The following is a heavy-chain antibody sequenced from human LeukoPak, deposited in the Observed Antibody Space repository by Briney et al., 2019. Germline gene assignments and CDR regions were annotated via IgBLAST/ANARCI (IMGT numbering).Heavy chain of an antibody. CDR1: GLRFGDYW. J-gene: IGHJ4*02. V-gene: IGHV3-7*01. CDR2: KKQDGAEK. CDR3: ARVGAWDLQRVFEY. Sequence: GGSLRLFCAASGLRFGDYWMTWARHIPGKGLEWLANKKQDGAEKDYAQSVEGRFIISRDNAKNSLYLEMDSLKGEDTAVYYCARVGAWDLQRVFEYWGEGTLVAVSS. D-gene: IGHD1-26*01.